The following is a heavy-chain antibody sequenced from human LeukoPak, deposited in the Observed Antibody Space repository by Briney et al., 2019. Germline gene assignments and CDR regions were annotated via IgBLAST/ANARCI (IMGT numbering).Heavy chain of an antibody. CDR2: INHSGST. D-gene: IGHD1-26*01. CDR3: ATSRWGRFGY. J-gene: IGHJ4*02. Sequence: PSETLSLTCAVYGASFSGYYWSWLRQPPGKGLEWLGEINHSGSTNYNPSLKSRVTISVDTSKNQFSLKLSSVTAADTAVYYCATSRWGRFGYWGQGTLVTVSS. V-gene: IGHV4-34*01. CDR1: GASFSGYY.